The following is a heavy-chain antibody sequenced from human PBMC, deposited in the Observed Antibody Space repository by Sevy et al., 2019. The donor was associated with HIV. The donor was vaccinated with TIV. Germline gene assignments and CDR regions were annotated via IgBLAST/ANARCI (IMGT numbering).Heavy chain of an antibody. J-gene: IGHJ6*02. Sequence: ASVKVSCKASGYTFTGYYMHWVRQAPGQGLEWMGRINPNSGGTNYAQKFQGRVTMTRDTSISTAYMELSRLRSDDTAVYYCARGELELLYYRMDVWGQGTTVTVSS. D-gene: IGHD1-7*01. CDR3: ARGELELLYYRMDV. CDR1: GYTFTGYY. V-gene: IGHV1-2*06. CDR2: INPNSGGT.